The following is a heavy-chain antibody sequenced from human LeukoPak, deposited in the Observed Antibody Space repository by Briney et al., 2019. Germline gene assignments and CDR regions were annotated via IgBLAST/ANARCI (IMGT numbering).Heavy chain of an antibody. V-gene: IGHV4-34*01. CDR3: ARYYDILTGYYYGMDV. CDR2: INHSGST. D-gene: IGHD3-9*01. CDR1: GGSISGYY. J-gene: IGHJ6*02. Sequence: SETLSLTCTVSGGSISGYYWSWIRQPPGKGLEWIGEINHSGSTNYNPSLKSRVTISADTSKNQFSLKLSSVTAADTAVYYCARYYDILTGYYYGMDVWGQGTTVTVSS.